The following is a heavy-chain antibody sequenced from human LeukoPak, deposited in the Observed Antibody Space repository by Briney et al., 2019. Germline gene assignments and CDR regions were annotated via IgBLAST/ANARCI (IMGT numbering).Heavy chain of an antibody. CDR3: ARGLGYCSGGSCYPTTY. J-gene: IGHJ4*02. Sequence: GGSLRLSCAASGFTFSSYGMHWVRQAPGKGLEWVADIWYDGSNKYYADSVKGRFTISRDNSKNTLYLQMNSLRAEDTAVYYCARGLGYCSGGSCYPTTYWGQGTLVTVSS. CDR2: IWYDGSNK. V-gene: IGHV3-33*01. D-gene: IGHD2-15*01. CDR1: GFTFSSYG.